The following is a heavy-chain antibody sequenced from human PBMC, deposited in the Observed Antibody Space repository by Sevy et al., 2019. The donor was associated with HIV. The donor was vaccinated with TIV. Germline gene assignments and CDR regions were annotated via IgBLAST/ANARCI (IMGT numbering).Heavy chain of an antibody. CDR3: ATVTPSIVVVPAAMHDYYYYGMDV. V-gene: IGHV4-4*02. CDR2: FYHSGST. Sequence: SETLSLTCAVSGGSISSSNWWSWVRQPPGKGLEWIGEFYHSGSTNYNPSLKSRVTISVDKSKNQFSLKLSSVTAADTAVYYRATVTPSIVVVPAAMHDYYYYGMDVWGQGTTVTVSS. D-gene: IGHD2-2*01. J-gene: IGHJ6*02. CDR1: GGSISSSNW.